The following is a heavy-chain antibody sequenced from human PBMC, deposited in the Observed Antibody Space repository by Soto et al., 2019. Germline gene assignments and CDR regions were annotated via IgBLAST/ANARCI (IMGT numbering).Heavy chain of an antibody. J-gene: IGHJ5*02. CDR1: GYTFTSYG. CDR2: ISGYNGNT. CDR3: ARDLRGSSGWYNNWFDP. Sequence: ASVKGSCKASGYTFTSYGISWVRQAPGQGLEWMGWISGYNGNTNYAQKLQGRVTMTTDTSTSTAYMELRSLRSDDTAVYYCARDLRGSSGWYNNWFDPWGQGPLVTVSS. D-gene: IGHD6-19*01. V-gene: IGHV1-18*04.